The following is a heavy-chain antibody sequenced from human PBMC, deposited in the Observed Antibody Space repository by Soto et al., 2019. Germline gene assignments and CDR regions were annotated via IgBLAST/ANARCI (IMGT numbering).Heavy chain of an antibody. CDR2: ISSGGRDK. J-gene: IGHJ4*02. Sequence: GGSLRLSCAASGFTFSSYAMHWVRQAPGKGLEWVAVISSGGRDKYHADSVKGRFTISRDNSKNTLYLLMISLRPEDTAVYYCAKDRTPVADYYFDYWGQGTLVTVSS. CDR3: AKDRTPVADYYFDY. D-gene: IGHD6-19*01. V-gene: IGHV3-30*18. CDR1: GFTFSSYA.